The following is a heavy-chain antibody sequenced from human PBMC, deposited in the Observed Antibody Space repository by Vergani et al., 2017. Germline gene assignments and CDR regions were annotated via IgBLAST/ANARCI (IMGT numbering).Heavy chain of an antibody. CDR3: ARDTPACSGGSCSNYYYYYGMDV. CDR2: IDPSDSYT. J-gene: IGHJ6*02. Sequence: EVQLVQSGAEVKKPGESLRISCKGSGYSFTSYWISWVRQMPGKGLEWMGRIDPSDSYTNYSPSFQGHVAISANKSSSTAYLQWSSLKTSDTAMYYCARDTPACSGGSCSNYYYYYGMDVWGQGTTVTVSS. CDR1: GYSFTSYW. V-gene: IGHV5-10-1*01. D-gene: IGHD2-15*01.